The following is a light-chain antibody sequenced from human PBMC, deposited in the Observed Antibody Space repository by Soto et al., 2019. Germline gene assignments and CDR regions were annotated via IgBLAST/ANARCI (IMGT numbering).Light chain of an antibody. Sequence: EIVLTQSPGTLSLSPGERATLSCRASQSVSGSSLAWYQQKPGQAPRLLIYGASSRATAIPDRFSGSGCGTNLPLTINIRELEDFAVYYCHQYDRSHSSFTFGPGTQVDIK. CDR2: GAS. CDR3: HQYDRSHSSFT. CDR1: QSVSGSS. V-gene: IGKV3-20*01. J-gene: IGKJ3*01.